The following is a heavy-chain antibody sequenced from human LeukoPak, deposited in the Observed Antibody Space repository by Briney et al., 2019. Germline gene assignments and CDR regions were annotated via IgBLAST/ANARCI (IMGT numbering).Heavy chain of an antibody. CDR3: ARDPLNDYGDYYGMDV. J-gene: IGHJ6*04. CDR2: IIPIFGTA. Sequence: SVKVSCKASGGTFSSYAISWVRQAPVQGLEWMGGIIPIFGTANYAQKFQGRVTITADESTSTAYMELSSLRSEDTAVYYCARDPLNDYGDYYGMDVWGKGTTVTVSS. D-gene: IGHD4-17*01. V-gene: IGHV1-69*01. CDR1: GGTFSSYA.